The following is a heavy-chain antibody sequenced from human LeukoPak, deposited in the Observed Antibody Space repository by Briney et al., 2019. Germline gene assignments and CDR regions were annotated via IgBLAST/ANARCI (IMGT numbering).Heavy chain of an antibody. J-gene: IGHJ4*02. CDR1: GDSIKNYY. CDR3: ARDRRYCSGGNCYLHYFDN. V-gene: IGHV4-59*01. Sequence: SETLSLTCTVSGDSIKNYYWSWIRRSPGQGLEWIGYIHYSGTTNYNPSFKGRLTISIDTSKNQFSLRLNSVTAADTAVYYCARDRRYCSGGNCYLHYFDNWGQGTLVTVSS. CDR2: IHYSGTT. D-gene: IGHD2-15*01.